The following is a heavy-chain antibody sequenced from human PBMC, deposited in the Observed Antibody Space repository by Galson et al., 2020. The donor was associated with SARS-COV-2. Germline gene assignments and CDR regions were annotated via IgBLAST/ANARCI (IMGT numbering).Heavy chain of an antibody. CDR2: INHSGST. CDR3: ARGTNHKWELRAGDVLDFDY. V-gene: IGHV4-34*01. D-gene: IGHD1-26*01. CDR1: GGSFSGYY. Sequence: SETLSLTCAVYGGSFSGYYWSWIRQPPGKGLEWIGEINHSGSTNYNPSLKSRVTISVDTSKNQFSLKLSSVTAADTAVYYCARGTNHKWELRAGDVLDFDYWGQGTLVTVSS. J-gene: IGHJ4*02.